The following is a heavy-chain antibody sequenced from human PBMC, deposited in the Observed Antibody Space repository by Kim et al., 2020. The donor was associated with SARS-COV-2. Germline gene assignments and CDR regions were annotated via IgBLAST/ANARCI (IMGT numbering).Heavy chain of an antibody. CDR2: SNGNGQTT. J-gene: IGHJ3*02. D-gene: IGHD2-21*01. CDR3: VRVPYCGAECYSGDHFDI. Sequence: GGSLRLSCVASGFSLRHYWMHWVRQSPGEGPVWVGRSNGNGQTTIYADSVKGRFTITRDNAQNTLFLEMDSLRVEDTATYFCVRVPYCGAECYSGDHFDIWGQGTVVAVS. V-gene: IGHV3-74*01. CDR1: GFSLRHYW.